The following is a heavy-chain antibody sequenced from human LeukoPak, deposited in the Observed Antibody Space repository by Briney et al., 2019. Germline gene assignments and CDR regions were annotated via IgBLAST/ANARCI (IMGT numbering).Heavy chain of an antibody. D-gene: IGHD3-3*01. CDR1: GGSISSGTYY. CDR2: IYYIGTT. CDR3: ARGRKKGTRSITIFGVATNRNSQGWFDP. Sequence: SETLSLTCTVSGGSISSGTYYWGWIRQPPGKGLEWLGSIYYIGTTYYNPSLKSRVTMSVDTSKNQFSLKLSSVTAADTAVYYCARGRKKGTRSITIFGVATNRNSQGWFDPWGQGTLVTVSS. V-gene: IGHV4-39*07. J-gene: IGHJ5*02.